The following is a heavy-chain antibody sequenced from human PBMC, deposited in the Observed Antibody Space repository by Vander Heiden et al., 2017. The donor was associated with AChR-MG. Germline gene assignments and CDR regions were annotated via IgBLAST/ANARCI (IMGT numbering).Heavy chain of an antibody. J-gene: IGHJ3*02. CDR1: GGSISSGGYY. CDR2: IYYSGST. V-gene: IGHV4-31*03. D-gene: IGHD4-17*01. Sequence: QVQLQESGPGLVKPSQTLSLTCTVSGGSISSGGYYWSWIRQHPGKGLEWIGYIYYSGSTYYNPSLKSRVTISVDTSKNQFSLKLSSVTAADTAVYYCARLMTTVTNANAFDIWGQGTMVTVSS. CDR3: ARLMTTVTNANAFDI.